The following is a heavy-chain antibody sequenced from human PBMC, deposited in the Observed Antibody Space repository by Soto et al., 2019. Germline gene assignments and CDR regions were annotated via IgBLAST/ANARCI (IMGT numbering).Heavy chain of an antibody. V-gene: IGHV4-34*01. CDR3: ARTELRITGTKVATPS. Sequence: SETLSLTCAVYGGSFSCYYWSWIRQPPGKGLEWIGEINHSGSTNYNPSLKSRVTISVDTSKNQFSLKLSSVTAADTAVYYCARTELRITGTKVATPSWGQGTLVTVSS. CDR1: GGSFSCYY. CDR2: INHSGST. D-gene: IGHD1-20*01. J-gene: IGHJ4*02.